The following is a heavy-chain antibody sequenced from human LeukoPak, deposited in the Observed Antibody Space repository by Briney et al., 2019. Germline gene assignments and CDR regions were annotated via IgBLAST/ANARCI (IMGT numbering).Heavy chain of an antibody. D-gene: IGHD2-15*01. J-gene: IGHJ2*01. CDR3: ASCGGGSCYGWYFDL. V-gene: IGHV4-59*01. Sequence: SETLSLTCTVSGGSISGYYWSWIRQPPGKGLEWIGYIYYSGSTNYNPSLKSRVTISVDTSKNQFSLKLSSVTAADTAVYYCASCGGGSCYGWYFDLWGRGTLVTVSS. CDR2: IYYSGST. CDR1: GGSISGYY.